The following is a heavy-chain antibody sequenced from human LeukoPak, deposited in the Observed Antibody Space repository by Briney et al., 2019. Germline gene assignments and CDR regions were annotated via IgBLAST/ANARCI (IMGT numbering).Heavy chain of an antibody. CDR1: GFTVSSNY. J-gene: IGHJ6*03. Sequence: PGGSLRLSCAASGFTVSSNYMSWVRQPPGKGLEWVSVIYSGGSTYYTDSVKGRFTISIDNSKNTLYLQMNSLRAEDTAVYYCAGTYCTNGLCPTHGYMDVWGKGTTVSVSS. CDR2: IYSGGST. CDR3: AGTYCTNGLCPTHGYMDV. D-gene: IGHD2-8*01. V-gene: IGHV3-53*01.